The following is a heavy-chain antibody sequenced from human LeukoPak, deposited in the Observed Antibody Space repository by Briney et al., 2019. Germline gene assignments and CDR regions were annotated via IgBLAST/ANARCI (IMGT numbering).Heavy chain of an antibody. CDR1: GGSISSYY. CDR3: ARQNGYCSGGNWNIFDY. CDR2: IYYSGST. D-gene: IGHD2-15*01. Sequence: SETLSLTCTVSGGSISSYYSSWIRQPPGKGLEWIGYIYYSGSTNYNPSLKSRVTKSVDTSKNQFSLKLSSVTAADTAVYYCARQNGYCSGGNWNIFDYWGQGTLVTVSS. V-gene: IGHV4-59*08. J-gene: IGHJ4*02.